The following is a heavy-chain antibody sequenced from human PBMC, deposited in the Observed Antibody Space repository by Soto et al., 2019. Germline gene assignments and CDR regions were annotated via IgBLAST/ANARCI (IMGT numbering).Heavy chain of an antibody. V-gene: IGHV4-34*01. Sequence: QVQLQQWGAGLLKPSETLSLTCAVYGGSFSGYYWSWIRQPPGKGLEWIGEINHSGSTNYNPSLKSRVTISVDTSKNQFSLKLSSVTAAHTAVYYCARARRYCSGGSCYLVDWFDPWGQGTLVTVSS. J-gene: IGHJ5*02. CDR1: GGSFSGYY. CDR3: ARARRYCSGGSCYLVDWFDP. D-gene: IGHD2-15*01. CDR2: INHSGST.